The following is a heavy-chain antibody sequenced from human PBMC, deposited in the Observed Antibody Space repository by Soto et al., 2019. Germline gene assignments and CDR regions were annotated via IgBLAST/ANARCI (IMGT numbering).Heavy chain of an antibody. CDR1: GFDFSSYS. J-gene: IGHJ6*03. CDR3: VRDCGWDFRSGYMDV. Sequence: EVHLVESGGGLVKPGGSLRLSCAASGFDFSSYSMNWVRQAPGKGLEWVSSINEDSSYIYYAHSLRGRFTISRDNAKESGYLHMNSLSAEDTAVYDFVRDCGWDFRSGYMDVCVDGATVTVSS. D-gene: IGHD2-21*01. V-gene: IGHV3-21*01. CDR2: INEDSSYI.